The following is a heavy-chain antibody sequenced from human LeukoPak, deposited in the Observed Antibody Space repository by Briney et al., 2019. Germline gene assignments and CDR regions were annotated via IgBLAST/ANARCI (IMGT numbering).Heavy chain of an antibody. Sequence: GGSLRLSCAASGFTFSSYAMHWVRQAPGKGLEYVSAISSNGGSTYYANSVKGRFTISRDNSKNTLYLQMGSLRAEDMAVYYCARGLAVIAAAAHYFDYWGQGTLVTVSS. V-gene: IGHV3-64*01. CDR2: ISSNGGST. J-gene: IGHJ4*02. D-gene: IGHD6-13*01. CDR3: ARGLAVIAAAAHYFDY. CDR1: GFTFSSYA.